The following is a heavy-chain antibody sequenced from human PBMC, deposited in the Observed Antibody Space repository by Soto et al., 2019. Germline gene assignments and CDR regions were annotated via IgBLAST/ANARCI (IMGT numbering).Heavy chain of an antibody. CDR2: ISSSSSYI. V-gene: IGHV3-21*01. CDR1: GFTFSSYS. CDR3: ASPPPYSSSLYGMDV. Sequence: EVQLVESGGGLVKPGGSLRLSCAASGFTFSSYSMNWVRQAPGKGLEWVSSISSSSSYIYYADSVKGRFTISRDNAKNSLYLQMNSLRAEDTAVYYCASPPPYSSSLYGMDVWGQGTTVTVSS. J-gene: IGHJ6*02. D-gene: IGHD6-13*01.